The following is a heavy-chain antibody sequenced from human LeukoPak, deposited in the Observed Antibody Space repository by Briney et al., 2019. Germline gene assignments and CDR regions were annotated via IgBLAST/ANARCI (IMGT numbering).Heavy chain of an antibody. CDR2: ISSSSSYI. CDR3: ARSVQPGYFDY. J-gene: IGHJ4*02. V-gene: IGHV3-21*01. D-gene: IGHD1-14*01. Sequence: GGSLRLSCAASGFTFSSYSMNWVRQAPGKGLEWVSSISSSSSYIYYADSVKGRFTISRDNAKNSLYLQMNSLRAEDTAVYYCARSVQPGYFDYWGQGTLVSVSS. CDR1: GFTFSSYS.